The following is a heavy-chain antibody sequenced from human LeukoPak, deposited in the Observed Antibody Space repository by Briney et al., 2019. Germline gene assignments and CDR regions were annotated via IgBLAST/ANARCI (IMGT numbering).Heavy chain of an antibody. D-gene: IGHD3-3*01. CDR2: IKDDGSEK. Sequence: GGSLRLSCAGSGFTFSSHWMNWVRQAPGKGLEWVASIKDDGSEKHFLDSVNGRFAISRDNAKNSLYLQMSSLRAEDTAVYYCARRGITISGVLVYHYSGLDVWVQGTTVTVSS. CDR1: GFTFSSHW. V-gene: IGHV3-7*02. J-gene: IGHJ6*02. CDR3: ARRGITISGVLVYHYSGLDV.